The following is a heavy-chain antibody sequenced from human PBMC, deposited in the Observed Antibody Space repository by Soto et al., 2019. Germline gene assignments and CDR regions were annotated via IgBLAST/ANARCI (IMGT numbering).Heavy chain of an antibody. D-gene: IGHD2-2*02. CDR1: GGSISSSSYY. CDR2: IYYSGST. Sequence: QLLESGPGLVKPSETLSLTCTVSGGSISSSSYYWGWIRQPPGKGLEWIGSIYYSGSTYYNPSLKSRVTISVDTSKNQFSLKLSSVTAADTAVYYCARQYGWLYDYWGQGTLVTVSS. CDR3: ARQYGWLYDY. J-gene: IGHJ4*02. V-gene: IGHV4-39*01.